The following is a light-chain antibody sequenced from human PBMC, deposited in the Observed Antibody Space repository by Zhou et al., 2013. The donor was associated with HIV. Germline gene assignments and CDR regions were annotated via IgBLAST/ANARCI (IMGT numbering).Light chain of an antibody. Sequence: QSALTQPPSASGSPGQSVTISCTGTSSDVGGYDYVSWYQHHPGKAPKLIIYEVIKRPSGVPDRFSGSKSGTSASLSIAGLQAEDEADYYCQSYDSSLSGVFGGGTKLAVL. V-gene: IGLV2-8*01. CDR1: SSDVGGYDY. J-gene: IGLJ3*02. CDR3: QSYDSSLSGV. CDR2: EVI.